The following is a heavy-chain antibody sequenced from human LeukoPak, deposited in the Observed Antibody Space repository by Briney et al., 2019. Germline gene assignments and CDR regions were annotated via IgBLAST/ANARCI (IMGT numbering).Heavy chain of an antibody. V-gene: IGHV3-33*01. D-gene: IGHD3-22*01. CDR2: IWYDGSNK. CDR3: ARDKPYYYDSSGYRDY. Sequence: GGSLRLSCAASRFTFSSYGMHWVRQAPGKGLEWVAVIWYDGSNKYYADSVKGRFTISRDNSKNTLYLQMNSLRAEDTAVYYCARDKPYYYDSSGYRDYWGQGTLVTVSS. J-gene: IGHJ4*02. CDR1: RFTFSSYG.